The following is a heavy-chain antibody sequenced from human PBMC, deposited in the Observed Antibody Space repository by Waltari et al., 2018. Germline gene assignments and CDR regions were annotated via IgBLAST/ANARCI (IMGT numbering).Heavy chain of an antibody. CDR3: ARAKSYCTGGTCYISPSWFDP. CDR2: IYYGVST. J-gene: IGHJ5*02. V-gene: IGHV4-30-4*01. CDR1: GASISSSSYY. D-gene: IGHD2-8*02. Sequence: QVQLQESGPGLVKPSQTLSLTCTVSGASISSSSYYLSWVHQSPGRGLEWIGDIYYGVSTFNNPSLKTRVSISVDTSNNQFSLKLSSVTAADTAIYYCARAKSYCTGGTCYISPSWFDPWGQGTLVTVSS.